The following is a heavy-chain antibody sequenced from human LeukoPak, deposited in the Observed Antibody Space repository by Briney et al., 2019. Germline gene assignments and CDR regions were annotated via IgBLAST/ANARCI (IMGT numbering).Heavy chain of an antibody. CDR1: GFTFSSFA. CDR3: ARVHSSSQDY. Sequence: GGSLRLSCAASGFTFSSFAMHWVRQAPGKGLEWVAVVSFDGDNKYYADSVKDRFTISRDNSQNTLYLQLNSLRAEDTAVYYCARVHSSSQDYWGQGTLVTVSS. V-gene: IGHV3-30-3*01. J-gene: IGHJ4*02. D-gene: IGHD6-13*01. CDR2: VSFDGDNK.